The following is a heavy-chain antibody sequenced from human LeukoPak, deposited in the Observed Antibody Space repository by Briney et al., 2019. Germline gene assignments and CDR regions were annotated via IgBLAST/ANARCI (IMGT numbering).Heavy chain of an antibody. CDR3: ARDHTAAGIIFDY. D-gene: IGHD5-18*01. Sequence: GGSLRLSCAASGFTFSSSPMNWVRQAPGKGLEWVANINQDGSEKYYVDSVKGRFIISRDNAKNSLHLQMNSLRAEDTAVYYCARDHTAAGIIFDYWGQGTLVTVSS. CDR1: GFTFSSSP. V-gene: IGHV3-7*01. J-gene: IGHJ4*02. CDR2: INQDGSEK.